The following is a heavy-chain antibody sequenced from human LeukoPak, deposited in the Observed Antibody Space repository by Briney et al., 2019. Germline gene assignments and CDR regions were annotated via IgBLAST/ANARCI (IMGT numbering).Heavy chain of an antibody. CDR2: IYTSGST. Sequence: SETLSLTCTVSGGSISNYYWSWIRQPAGKGLEWIVHIYTSGSTNYNPSLKSRVTMSVDTSKNQFSLKLSSVTAADTAVYYCARDGPNYYDSSGYYARGTFDIWGQGTMVTVSS. CDR1: GGSISNYY. J-gene: IGHJ3*02. CDR3: ARDGPNYYDSSGYYARGTFDI. D-gene: IGHD3-22*01. V-gene: IGHV4-4*07.